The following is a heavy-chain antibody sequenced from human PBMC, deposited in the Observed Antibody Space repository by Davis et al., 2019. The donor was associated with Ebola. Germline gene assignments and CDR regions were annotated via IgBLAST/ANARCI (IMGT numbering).Heavy chain of an antibody. CDR1: GGSFSGYY. J-gene: IGHJ4*02. Sequence: GSLRLSCAVYGGSFSGYYWSWIRQPPGKGLEWIGEINHSGSTNYSPSLKSRVTISVDTSKNQFSLKLSSVTAADTAVYYCAIPYSSSWGFDYWGQGTLVTVSS. D-gene: IGHD6-6*01. V-gene: IGHV4-34*01. CDR2: INHSGST. CDR3: AIPYSSSWGFDY.